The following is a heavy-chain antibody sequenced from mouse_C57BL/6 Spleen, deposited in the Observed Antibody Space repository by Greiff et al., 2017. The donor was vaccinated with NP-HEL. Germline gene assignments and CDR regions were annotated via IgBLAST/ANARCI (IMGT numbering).Heavy chain of an antibody. J-gene: IGHJ3*01. Sequence: EVQLQQSGPELVKPGASVKISCKASGYTFTDYYMNWVKQSHGKSLAWIGDINPNNGGTSYNQKFKGKATLTVDKSSSTAYMELRSLTSEDSAVYYCAREDYYGSRAWFAYWGQGTLVTVSA. CDR1: GYTFTDYY. D-gene: IGHD1-1*01. CDR3: AREDYYGSRAWFAY. V-gene: IGHV1-26*01. CDR2: INPNNGGT.